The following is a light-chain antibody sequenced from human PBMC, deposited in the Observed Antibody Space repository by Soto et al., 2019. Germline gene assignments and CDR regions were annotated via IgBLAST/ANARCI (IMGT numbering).Light chain of an antibody. J-gene: IGKJ3*01. CDR1: QRISSY. CDR2: AAS. Sequence: DIQMTQCPSSLSVSVGDRITITCRASQRISSYLNWYQQKPGKAPKLLIYAASSLQSGVPSRFSGSGSGTDFTLTISSLQPEDFATYYCQQSYSTPLTFGPGTKVDIK. V-gene: IGKV1-39*01. CDR3: QQSYSTPLT.